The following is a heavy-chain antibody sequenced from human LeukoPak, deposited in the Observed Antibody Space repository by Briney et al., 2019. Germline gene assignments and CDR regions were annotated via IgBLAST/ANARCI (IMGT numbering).Heavy chain of an antibody. CDR3: AKDREGTTFDN. J-gene: IGHJ4*02. Sequence: PGGSLRLSCTASGFTFSSYNMNWVRQAPGKGLEWVAYMRSSDNTIYYADSVKGRFTISRDNAKNSLCLQMNSLRAEDTAVYYCAKDREGTTFDNWGQGTLVTVSS. V-gene: IGHV3-48*01. D-gene: IGHD1-7*01. CDR2: MRSSDNTI. CDR1: GFTFSSYN.